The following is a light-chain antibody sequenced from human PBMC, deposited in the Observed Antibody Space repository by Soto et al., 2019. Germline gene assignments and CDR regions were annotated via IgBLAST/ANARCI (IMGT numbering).Light chain of an antibody. CDR2: LNSDGSH. CDR3: QTWGSGIVV. CDR1: SGHSNYA. J-gene: IGLJ2*01. Sequence: QLVLTQSPSASASLGASVKLTCTLSSGHSNYAIAWHQQQSEKGPRYLMKLNSDGSHSKGDGIPDRFSGSSSGAERYLTISRXQSEDEADYYCQTWGSGIVVFGGGTKLTVL. V-gene: IGLV4-69*01.